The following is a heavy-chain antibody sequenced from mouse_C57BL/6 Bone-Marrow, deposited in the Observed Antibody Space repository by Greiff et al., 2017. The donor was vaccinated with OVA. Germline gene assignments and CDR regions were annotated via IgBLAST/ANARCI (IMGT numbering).Heavy chain of an antibody. Sequence: EVKLMESGGGLVQSGRSLRLSCATSGFTFSDFYMEWVRQAPGKGLEWIAASRNNANDYTTEYSASVKGRFIVSRDTSQSILYLQMNALRAEDTAIYYCARDNWDWYFDVWGTGTTVTVSS. CDR1: GFTFSDFY. D-gene: IGHD4-1*01. CDR3: ARDNWDWYFDV. CDR2: SRNNANDYTT. J-gene: IGHJ1*03. V-gene: IGHV7-1*01.